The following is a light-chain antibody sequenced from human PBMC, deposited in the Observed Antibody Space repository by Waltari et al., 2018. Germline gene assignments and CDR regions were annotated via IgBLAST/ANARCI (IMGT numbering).Light chain of an antibody. CDR1: NIGSKS. J-gene: IGLJ2*01. CDR3: QVCDSSSDHVV. CDR2: DDS. V-gene: IGLV3-21*02. Sequence: SYVLTQPPSVSVAPGQTARITCGGNNIGSKSVHWYQQKPGQAPVLVVYDDSDRPSGIPERFSGSNHGNTATLTISMVEAGDEADYCCQVCDSSSDHVVFGGGTKLTVL.